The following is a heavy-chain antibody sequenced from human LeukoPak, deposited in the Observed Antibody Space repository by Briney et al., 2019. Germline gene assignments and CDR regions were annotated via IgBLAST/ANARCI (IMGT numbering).Heavy chain of an antibody. CDR2: IKQDGSEK. D-gene: IGHD3-22*01. CDR1: GLTFGSYW. CDR3: ARRGYSDSSGYDY. V-gene: IGHV3-7*01. J-gene: IGHJ4*02. Sequence: GGSLRLSCAASGLTFGSYWMSWVRQAPGKGREWVANIKQDGSEKYYVDSVKGRFTISRDNAKKSLYLQMNSLRAEDTAISYCARRGYSDSSGYDYWGQGTLVTVSS.